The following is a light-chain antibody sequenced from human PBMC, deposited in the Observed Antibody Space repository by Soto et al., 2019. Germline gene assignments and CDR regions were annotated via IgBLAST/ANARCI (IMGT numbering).Light chain of an antibody. CDR3: CSYAGSSTWV. V-gene: IGLV2-23*01. Sequence: QSALTQPASVSGSPGQSITISCTGTSSDVGSYNLVSWYQQHPGKAPKLRIYEGSKRPSGVSNRFSGSKSGNTASLTISGLQAEDEADYYCCSYAGSSTWVFGTGTKLTVL. J-gene: IGLJ1*01. CDR2: EGS. CDR1: SSDVGSYNL.